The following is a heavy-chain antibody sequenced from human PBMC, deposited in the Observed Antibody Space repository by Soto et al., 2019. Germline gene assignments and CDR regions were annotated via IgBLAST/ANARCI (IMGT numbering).Heavy chain of an antibody. CDR3: ARYDSSGYYWPYYYYGMDV. CDR2: ISSSSGFI. CDR1: GFTFITFG. V-gene: IGHV3-21*01. D-gene: IGHD3-22*01. J-gene: IGHJ6*02. Sequence: GGSLRLSCAASGFTFITFGMSWVRQAPGKGLEWVSSISSSSGFIYYADSVMGRFTISRDNAKNSLYLQMNSLRAEDTAVYYCARYDSSGYYWPYYYYGMDVWGQGTTVTVSS.